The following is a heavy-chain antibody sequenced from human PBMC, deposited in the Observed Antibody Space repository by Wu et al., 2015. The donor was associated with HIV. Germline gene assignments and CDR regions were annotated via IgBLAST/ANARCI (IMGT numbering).Heavy chain of an antibody. Sequence: QVQLVQSGAEVKKPGASVKVSCKASGYTFTGFSLHWVRLAPGQGLEWIGRINPNSGGTNYAQKFQGRVTMTRDRSITTAYMELSSLRSNDTAVYHCARCTKYVVLGWLLDYVGPGSRVTVSS. CDR1: GYTFTGFS. D-gene: IGHD3-3*01. CDR3: ARCTKYVVLGWLLDY. J-gene: IGHJ4*02. V-gene: IGHV1-2*02. CDR2: INPNSGGT.